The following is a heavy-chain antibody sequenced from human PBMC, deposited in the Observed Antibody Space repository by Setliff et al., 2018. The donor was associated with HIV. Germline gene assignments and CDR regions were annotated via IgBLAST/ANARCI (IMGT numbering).Heavy chain of an antibody. CDR2: FNTETGNP. D-gene: IGHD2-21*02. V-gene: IGHV7-4-1*02. CDR3: ARDGAHCGGDCPYYYYYGMDV. CDR1: GYTLTAYA. Sequence: ASVKVSCKASGYTLTAYAISWVRQAPGQGLEWMGWFNTETGNPMYAQGFRGRFVFSLDTSVSTAFLQINRLKAEDTAKYYCARDGAHCGGDCPYYYYYGMDVWGQGTTVTVSS. J-gene: IGHJ6*02.